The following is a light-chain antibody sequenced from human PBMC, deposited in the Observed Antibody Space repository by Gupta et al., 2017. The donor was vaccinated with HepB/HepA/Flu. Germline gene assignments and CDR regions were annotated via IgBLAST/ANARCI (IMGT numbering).Light chain of an antibody. CDR1: QDISNY. V-gene: IGKV1-33*01. J-gene: IGKJ3*01. Sequence: DIQMTQSPSSLSASVGDRVTITCQASQDISNYLNWYQQKPGKAPKLLIYDASNLETGVPSRFSGSGSGTDFTFTISSLQPEDIATYYCQQYDNLLLTFGPGTKMDIK. CDR2: DAS. CDR3: QQYDNLLLT.